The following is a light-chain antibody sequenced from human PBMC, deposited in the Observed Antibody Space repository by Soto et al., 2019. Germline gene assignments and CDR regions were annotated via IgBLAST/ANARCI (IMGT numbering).Light chain of an antibody. V-gene: IGLV3-21*02. J-gene: IGLJ1*01. CDR2: DAT. CDR1: KIGSKI. CDR3: QSYDSSLSGYV. Sequence: SYELTQPPSVSVAPGQTAKITCGGDKIGSKIVHWYKQRPGQAPVAVVFDATDRPSGIPDRFSGSKSGTSASLAITGLQAEDEADYYCQSYDSSLSGYVFGTGTKVTVL.